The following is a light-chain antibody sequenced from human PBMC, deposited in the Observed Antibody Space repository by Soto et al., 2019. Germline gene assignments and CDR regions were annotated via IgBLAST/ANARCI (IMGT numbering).Light chain of an antibody. CDR3: QQSYSSPIT. Sequence: DIQMTQSPSSLSASVGYRVAITCRTSHNINRYLNWYQQKPGKAPKLLIYSASSLQSGVPSRFSGSGSGTDFTLTISSLQPEDFATYYCQQSYSSPITFGQGTRLEIK. V-gene: IGKV1-39*01. CDR1: HNINRY. J-gene: IGKJ5*01. CDR2: SAS.